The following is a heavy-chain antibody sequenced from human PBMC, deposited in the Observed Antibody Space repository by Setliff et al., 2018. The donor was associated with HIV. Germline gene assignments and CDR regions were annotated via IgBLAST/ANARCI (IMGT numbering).Heavy chain of an antibody. D-gene: IGHD6-19*01. CDR3: ARDITVAGGGATGAY. Sequence: GGSLRLSCEASGFTFSSYWMIWVRQAPEKGLEWVANINQDGSEKQYVDSVKGRFTVSRDNAKNSLYLQMNSLRAEDTAVYYCARDITVAGGGATGAYWGQGTLVTVSS. CDR1: GFTFSSYW. V-gene: IGHV3-7*01. CDR2: INQDGSEK. J-gene: IGHJ4*02.